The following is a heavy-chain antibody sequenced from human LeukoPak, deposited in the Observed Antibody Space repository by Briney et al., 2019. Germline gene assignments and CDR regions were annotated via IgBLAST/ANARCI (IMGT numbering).Heavy chain of an antibody. V-gene: IGHV1-2*02. Sequence: ASVKVSCKASGYTFTGYFLHWVRQASGQGLEWLGWVNPHSGGTNYAQEFQGRVTMTRDTSISTAYMELSRLTSDDTAVYYCARVSAYDSGSDYWGQGTLVTVSS. D-gene: IGHD5-12*01. CDR2: VNPHSGGT. J-gene: IGHJ4*02. CDR3: ARVSAYDSGSDY. CDR1: GYTFTGYF.